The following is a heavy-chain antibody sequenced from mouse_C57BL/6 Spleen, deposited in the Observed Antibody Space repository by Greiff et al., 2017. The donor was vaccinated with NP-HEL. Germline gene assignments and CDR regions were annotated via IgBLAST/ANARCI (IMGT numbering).Heavy chain of an antibody. D-gene: IGHD2-4*01. V-gene: IGHV3-6*01. Sequence: EVQLQESGPGLVKPSQSLSLTCSVTGYSITSGYYWNWIRQFPGNKLEWMGYISYDGSNNYNPSLKNRISITRDTSKNQFFLKLNSVTTEDTATYYCAREEYDWFDFWGQGTTLTVSS. CDR3: AREEYDWFDF. CDR2: ISYDGSN. CDR1: GYSITSGYY. J-gene: IGHJ2*01.